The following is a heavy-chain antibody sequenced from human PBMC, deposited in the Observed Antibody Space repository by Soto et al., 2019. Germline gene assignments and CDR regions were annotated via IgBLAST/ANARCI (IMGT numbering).Heavy chain of an antibody. J-gene: IGHJ6*02. CDR1: GASIRRYD. D-gene: IGHD6-13*01. CDR3: ARGVLSSSWYIYYYYGMDE. V-gene: IGHV4-4*07. Sequence: PEATPSLTRPLSGASIRRYDVILIRKPGGKGLEWIGRIYTSGSTNYNPSLKSRVTMSVDTSKNQFSLKLSSVTAADTAVYYCARGVLSSSWYIYYYYGMDEWGQGTTVTVSS. CDR2: IYTSGST.